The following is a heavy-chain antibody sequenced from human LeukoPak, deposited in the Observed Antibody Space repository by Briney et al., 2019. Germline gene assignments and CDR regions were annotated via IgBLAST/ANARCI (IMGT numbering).Heavy chain of an antibody. V-gene: IGHV4-30-4*01. D-gene: IGHD4-17*01. Sequence: SETLSLTCTVSGGSISSGGYCWSWIRQPPGEGLEWIVYIYYSGSTYYHPSLKSRVTISLDTSKNQFSLKLSSVTAADTAVYYCARVTTVTTSFHFDYWGQGTLVTVSS. CDR3: ARVTTVTTSFHFDY. J-gene: IGHJ4*02. CDR1: GGSISSGGYC. CDR2: IYYSGST.